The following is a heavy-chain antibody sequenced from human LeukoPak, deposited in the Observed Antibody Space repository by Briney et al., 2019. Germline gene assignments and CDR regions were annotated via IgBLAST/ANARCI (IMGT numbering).Heavy chain of an antibody. CDR3: ATEYCSSTSCYSPFDY. J-gene: IGHJ4*02. CDR2: IKQDGSEK. V-gene: IGHV3-7*01. D-gene: IGHD2-2*01. Sequence: PGRSLRLSCAASGFIFSSYGMHWVRQAPGKGLEWVANIKQDGSEKYYVDSVKGRFTISRDNAKNSLYLQMNSLRAEDTAVYYCATEYCSSTSCYSPFDYWGQGTLVTVSS. CDR1: GFIFSSYG.